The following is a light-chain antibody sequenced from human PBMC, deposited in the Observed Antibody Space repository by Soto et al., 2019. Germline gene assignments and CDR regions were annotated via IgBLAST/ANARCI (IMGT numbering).Light chain of an antibody. CDR2: DND. V-gene: IGLV1-51*01. J-gene: IGLJ2*01. CDR3: GTWDSSLSAGV. CDR1: SSNIENNY. Sequence: QSVLTQPPSVSAAPGQTVTISCSGSSSNIENNYVSWYQQLPGTAPKLLIYDNDRRPSGIPDRFSGSKSGTSATLGITGLQTGDEADYYCGTWDSSLSAGVFGGGTKLTVL.